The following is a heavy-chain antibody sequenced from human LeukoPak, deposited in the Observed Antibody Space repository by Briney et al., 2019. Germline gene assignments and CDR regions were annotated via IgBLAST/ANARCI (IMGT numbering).Heavy chain of an antibody. D-gene: IGHD2-2*01. CDR3: VRVQVAVQSVFDYFDY. J-gene: IGHJ4*02. CDR2: ISPEGSDK. CDR1: KISFSGYW. Sequence: GGSLRLSCAASKISFSGYWMRWIRQAPGKGLEWVANISPEGSDKYYVDSVKGRFTVSRDNAKDSLYLQMNSLRAEDTAVYFCVRVQVAVQSVFDYFDYWGQGTLVTVSS. V-gene: IGHV3-7*01.